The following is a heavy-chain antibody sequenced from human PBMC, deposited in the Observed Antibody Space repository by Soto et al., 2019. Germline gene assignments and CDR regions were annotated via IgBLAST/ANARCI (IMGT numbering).Heavy chain of an antibody. V-gene: IGHV3-21*01. D-gene: IGHD3-10*01. CDR1: EFAFSSYV. CDR2: VTGSSSYM. J-gene: IGHJ6*02. Sequence: PGGSLRLSCAASEFAFSSYVMNWVRQAPGKGLEWVPSVTGSSSYMYYADSVKGRFTISRDNAQNSLYLEMNSLRAEDTAVYYCARALYYYGSMDVWGQGTTVTVSS. CDR3: ARALYYYGSMDV.